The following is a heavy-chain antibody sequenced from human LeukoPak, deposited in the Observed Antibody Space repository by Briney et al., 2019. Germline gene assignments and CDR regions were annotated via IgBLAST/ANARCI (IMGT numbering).Heavy chain of an antibody. D-gene: IGHD3-22*01. CDR3: ARDLTPYYHDSSGYYY. CDR2: ISAYNGNT. J-gene: IGHJ4*02. V-gene: IGHV1-18*01. Sequence: GASVKVSCKASGYTFTSYGISWVRQAPGQGLEWMGWISAYNGNTNYAQKLQGRVTMTTDTSTSTAYMELRSLRSDDTAVYYCARDLTPYYHDSSGYYYWGQGTLVTVSS. CDR1: GYTFTSYG.